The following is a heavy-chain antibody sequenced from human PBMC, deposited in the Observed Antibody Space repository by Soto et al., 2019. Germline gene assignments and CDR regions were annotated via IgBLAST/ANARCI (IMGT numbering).Heavy chain of an antibody. J-gene: IGHJ6*02. CDR2: ISGSGGST. V-gene: IGHV3-23*01. Sequence: LRLSCAASGFTFSSYAMSWVRQAPGKGLEWVSAISGSGGSTYYADSVKGRFTISRDNSKNTLYLQMNSLRAEDTAVYYCAKEIVATTLHYYYYGMDVWGQGTTVTVSS. CDR3: AKEIVATTLHYYYYGMDV. D-gene: IGHD5-12*01. CDR1: GFTFSSYA.